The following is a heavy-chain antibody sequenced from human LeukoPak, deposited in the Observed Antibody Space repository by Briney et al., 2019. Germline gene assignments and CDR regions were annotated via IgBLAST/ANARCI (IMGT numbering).Heavy chain of an antibody. CDR1: GFTFSSYG. V-gene: IGHV3-30*18. D-gene: IGHD4-17*01. Sequence: GGSLRLSCAASGFTFSSYGMHWVRQAPGKGLEWVAVISYDGSNKYYADSVRGRFTISRDNSKNTLYLQMNSLRAEDTAVYYCAKAFAVTTFNFDYWGQGTLVTVSS. CDR3: AKAFAVTTFNFDY. CDR2: ISYDGSNK. J-gene: IGHJ4*02.